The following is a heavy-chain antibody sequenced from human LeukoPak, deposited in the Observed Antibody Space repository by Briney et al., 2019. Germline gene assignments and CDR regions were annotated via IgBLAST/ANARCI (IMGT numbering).Heavy chain of an antibody. CDR2: ISYDGSNK. D-gene: IGHD6-13*01. J-gene: IGHJ4*02. CDR3: AKAPGYSSSWGFDY. V-gene: IGHV3-30*18. CDR1: GFTFSSYG. Sequence: GGSLRLSYAASGFTFSSYGMHWVPQAPGKGLEWVAVISYDGSNKYYADSVKGRFTISRDNSKNTLYLQMNSLRAEDTAVYYCAKAPGYSSSWGFDYWGQGTLVTVSS.